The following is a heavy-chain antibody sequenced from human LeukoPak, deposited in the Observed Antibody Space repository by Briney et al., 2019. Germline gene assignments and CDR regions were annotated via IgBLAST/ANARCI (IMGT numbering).Heavy chain of an antibody. Sequence: SQTLSLTCTVSGGSISSGGYYWSWIRQHPGKGLEWIGYIYYSGSTYYNPSLKSRVTISVDTSKNQFSLKLSSVTAADTAVYYCARDGVAVAGDAFDIWGQGTMVTVSS. D-gene: IGHD6-19*01. CDR2: IYYSGST. CDR3: ARDGVAVAGDAFDI. J-gene: IGHJ3*02. CDR1: GGSISSGGYY. V-gene: IGHV4-31*03.